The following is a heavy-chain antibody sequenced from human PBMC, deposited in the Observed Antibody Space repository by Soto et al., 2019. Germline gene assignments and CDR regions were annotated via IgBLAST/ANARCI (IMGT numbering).Heavy chain of an antibody. Sequence: PGGSLRLSCAASGFTFSSYAMSWVRQAPGKGLEWVSAISGSGGSTYYADSVKGRFTISRDNSKNTLYLQMNSLRAEDTAVYYCAKADGRELLGVVNYYYYGMDVWGQGTKVTVYS. CDR1: GFTFSSYA. V-gene: IGHV3-23*01. CDR2: ISGSGGST. CDR3: AKADGRELLGVVNYYYYGMDV. D-gene: IGHD3-3*01. J-gene: IGHJ6*02.